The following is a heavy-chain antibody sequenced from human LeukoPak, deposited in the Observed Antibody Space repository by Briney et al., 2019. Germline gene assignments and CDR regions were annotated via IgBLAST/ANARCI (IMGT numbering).Heavy chain of an antibody. J-gene: IGHJ3*02. CDR1: GGSFSGYY. CDR3: ARGPYSGSYYVGGSRAFDI. CDR2: INHSGST. V-gene: IGHV4-34*01. D-gene: IGHD1-26*01. Sequence: PSETLSLTCAVYGGSFSGYYWSWIRQPPGKGLEWIGEINHSGSTNYNPSLKSRVTISVDTSKNQFSLKLSSVTAADTAVYYCARGPYSGSYYVGGSRAFDIWGQGTMVTVSS.